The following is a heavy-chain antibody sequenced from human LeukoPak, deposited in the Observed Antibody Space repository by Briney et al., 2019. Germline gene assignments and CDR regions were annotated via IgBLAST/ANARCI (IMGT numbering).Heavy chain of an antibody. CDR2: IYYSGGA. CDR1: GGSMSSYY. V-gene: IGHV4-59*01. Sequence: PSETLSLTCSVSGGSMSSYYWSWIRQPPGKGLEWIGYIYYSGGAIYNPSLKSRVTISVGTSKNQFSLMLTSVTAADTAVYYCARDQGGVGWFDPWGQGTLVTVSS. D-gene: IGHD1-26*01. CDR3: ARDQGGVGWFDP. J-gene: IGHJ5*02.